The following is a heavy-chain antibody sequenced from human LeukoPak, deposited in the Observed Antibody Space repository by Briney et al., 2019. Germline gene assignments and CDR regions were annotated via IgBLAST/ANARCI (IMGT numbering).Heavy chain of an antibody. CDR3: ARGPNSNWSGLDF. CDR1: GFSFSGHW. D-gene: IGHD6-6*01. J-gene: IGHJ4*02. Sequence: GGSLRLSCTASGFSFSGHWMHWARQLPGKGPVWVSRISPTGSTTSYADSVKGRFTVSRDNAKNTLYLQVNNLRAEDTAVYYCARGPNSNWSGLDFWGQGTLLTVSS. CDR2: ISPTGSTT. V-gene: IGHV3-74*01.